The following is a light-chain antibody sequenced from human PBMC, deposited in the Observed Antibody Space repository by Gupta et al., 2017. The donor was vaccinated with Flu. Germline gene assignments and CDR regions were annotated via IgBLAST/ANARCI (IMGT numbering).Light chain of an antibody. CDR2: WAS. J-gene: IGKJ2*03. CDR3: QQEDSIPYS. V-gene: IGKV4-1*01. CDR1: QSILYSSNNKNY. Sequence: DIVMTQSPDSLAVSLGERATINCKSSQSILYSSNNKNYLNWYQQKPGQPPKLLIYWASTRESGVPDRFSGSGSGTDFTLTISRLQAEDVAVYYCQQEDSIPYSFGQGTKLEIK.